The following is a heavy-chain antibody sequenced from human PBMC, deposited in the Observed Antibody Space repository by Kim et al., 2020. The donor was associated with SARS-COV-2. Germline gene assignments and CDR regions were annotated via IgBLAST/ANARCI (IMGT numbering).Heavy chain of an antibody. Sequence: GGSLRLSCAASGFTFSSYGMHWVRQAPGKGLEWVAVIWYDGSNKYYADSVKGRFTISRDNSKNTLYLQMNSLRAEDTAVYYCARDGRELLDYYYYYGMDVWGQGTTVTVSS. CDR2: IWYDGSNK. D-gene: IGHD1-7*01. J-gene: IGHJ6*02. CDR3: ARDGRELLDYYYYYGMDV. V-gene: IGHV3-33*08. CDR1: GFTFSSYG.